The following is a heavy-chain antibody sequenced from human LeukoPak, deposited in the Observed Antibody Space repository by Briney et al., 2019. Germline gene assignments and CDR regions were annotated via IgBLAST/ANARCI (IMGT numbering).Heavy chain of an antibody. J-gene: IGHJ1*01. D-gene: IGHD3-22*01. CDR3: ARITDYYDSSGYHDGAGYFQH. CDR2: FVPEDGET. CDR1: GDTLTELS. V-gene: IGHV1-24*01. Sequence: ASVKVSCKLSGDTLTELSMHWVRQSPGKGLEWMGGFVPEDGETIYAQKFQGRVTMTTDTSTSTAYMELRSLRSDDTAVYYCARITDYYDSSGYHDGAGYFQHWGQGTLVTVSS.